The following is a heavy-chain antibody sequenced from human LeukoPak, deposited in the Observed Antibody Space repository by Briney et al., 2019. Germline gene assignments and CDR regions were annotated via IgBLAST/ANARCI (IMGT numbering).Heavy chain of an antibody. J-gene: IGHJ4*02. D-gene: IGHD3-10*01. CDR2: MSAYNGNT. CDR3: ARVDNLWFGGQNLDY. Sequence: ASMKVSCKASGYTFTSYGISWVRQAPGQGLEWMGWMSAYNGNTNYAQKLQGRVTMTTDTSTSTAYMELRSLRSDDTAVYYCARVDNLWFGGQNLDYWGQGILVTVSS. CDR1: GYTFTSYG. V-gene: IGHV1-18*01.